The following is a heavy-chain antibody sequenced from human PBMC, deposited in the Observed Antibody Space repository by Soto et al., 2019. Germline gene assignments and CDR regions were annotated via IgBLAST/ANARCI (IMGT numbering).Heavy chain of an antibody. V-gene: IGHV1-3*01. CDR2: INAGNGNT. CDR1: VYTFTSYA. CDR3: AREGSSWYGGYFDY. D-gene: IGHD6-13*01. Sequence: GASVKVSCKASVYTFTSYAMHWVRQAPGQRLEWMGWINAGNGNTKYSQKFQGRVTITRDTSASTAYMELSSLRSEDTAVYYCAREGSSWYGGYFDYWGQGTLVTVSS. J-gene: IGHJ4*02.